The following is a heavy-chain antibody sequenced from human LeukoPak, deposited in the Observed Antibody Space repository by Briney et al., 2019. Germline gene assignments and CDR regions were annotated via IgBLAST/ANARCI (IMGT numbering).Heavy chain of an antibody. CDR2: IYTSGST. CDR3: ARGTTQYYYGSGSYMSWFDP. V-gene: IGHV4-4*07. J-gene: IGHJ5*02. Sequence: SETLSLTYTVSGGSINSYYWSWIRQPAGKGLEWIGRIYTSGSTNYNPSLKSRVTMSVDTSKNQFSLKLSSVTAADTAVYYCARGTTQYYYGSGSYMSWFDPWGQGTLVTVSS. CDR1: GGSINSYY. D-gene: IGHD3-10*01.